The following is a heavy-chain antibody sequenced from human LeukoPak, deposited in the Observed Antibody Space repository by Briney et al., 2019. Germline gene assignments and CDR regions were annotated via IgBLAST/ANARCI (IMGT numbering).Heavy chain of an antibody. Sequence: GGSLRLSCAAFGFTFSSYDINWVRQAPGKGLEWVSSLTTNSRYIYYADSVKGRFTISRDNAKNSLYLEMNSLRAEDTAVYYCARGGMTAIGSDAFDLWGQGTMVTVSS. CDR1: GFTFSSYD. CDR3: ARGGMTAIGSDAFDL. J-gene: IGHJ3*01. V-gene: IGHV3-21*01. D-gene: IGHD2-21*02. CDR2: LTTNSRYI.